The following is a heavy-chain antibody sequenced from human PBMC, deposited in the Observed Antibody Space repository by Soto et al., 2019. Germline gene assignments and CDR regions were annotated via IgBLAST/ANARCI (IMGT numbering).Heavy chain of an antibody. Sequence: GSLRLSCAASGFTFSSYGMHWVRQAPGKGLEWVAVIWYDGSNKYYADSVKGRFTISRDNSKNTLYLQMNSLRAEDTAVYYCASSHLYSSSWYYYYGMDVWGQGTTVTVSS. CDR1: GFTFSSYG. CDR2: IWYDGSNK. J-gene: IGHJ6*02. D-gene: IGHD6-13*01. CDR3: ASSHLYSSSWYYYYGMDV. V-gene: IGHV3-33*01.